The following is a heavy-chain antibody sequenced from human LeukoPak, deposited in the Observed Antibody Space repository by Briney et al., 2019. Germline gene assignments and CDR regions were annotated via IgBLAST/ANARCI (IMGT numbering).Heavy chain of an antibody. CDR1: GGTFSSYA. CDR2: IIPIFGTA. CDR3: ASGPKSSWYHYYYMDV. D-gene: IGHD6-13*01. Sequence: SVKVSCKASGGTFSSYAISWVRQAPGQGLEWMGGIIPIFGTANYAQKFQGRVTITTDESTSTAYMQLSSLRSEDTAVYYCASGPKSSWYHYYYMDVWGKGTPVTVSS. J-gene: IGHJ6*03. V-gene: IGHV1-69*05.